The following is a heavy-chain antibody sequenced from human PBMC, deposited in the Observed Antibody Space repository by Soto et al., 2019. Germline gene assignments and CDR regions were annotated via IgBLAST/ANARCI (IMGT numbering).Heavy chain of an antibody. Sequence: QVQLVQSGAEVKKPGASVKVSCKASGYTFTSYGISWVRQAPGQGLEWMGWISAYNGNTNYAQKLQGRVTMTTDTSTSTAYMELRSLRSADTAVYYCARVSGFSWPYYYYGMDVWGQGTTVTVSS. CDR1: GYTFTSYG. J-gene: IGHJ6*02. D-gene: IGHD5-12*01. V-gene: IGHV1-18*01. CDR2: ISAYNGNT. CDR3: ARVSGFSWPYYYYGMDV.